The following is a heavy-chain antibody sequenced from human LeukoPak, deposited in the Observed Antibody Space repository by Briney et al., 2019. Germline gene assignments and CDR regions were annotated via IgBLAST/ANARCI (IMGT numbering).Heavy chain of an antibody. CDR2: INHSGST. J-gene: IGHJ6*02. D-gene: IGHD6-19*01. V-gene: IGHV4-34*01. CDR1: GGSFSGYY. Sequence: SETLSLTCAVYGGSFSGYYWSWIRQPPGKGLEWIGEINHSGSTNYNPSLKSRVTISVDTSKNQFSLKLSSVTAADTAVYYCARQGDSSGWPRLRRDYYYGMDVWGQGTTVTVSS. CDR3: ARQGDSSGWPRLRRDYYYGMDV.